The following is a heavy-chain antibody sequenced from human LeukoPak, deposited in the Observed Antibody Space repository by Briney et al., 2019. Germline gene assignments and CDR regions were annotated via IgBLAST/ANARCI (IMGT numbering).Heavy chain of an antibody. Sequence: PGGSLRLSCAASGFTFRSYWMSWVRQAPGKGLEWVANIKQDGSEKYYVDSVKGRFTISRDNAKNSLYLLINSLRVDDTAMYFCARETSEYYLGPIDYWGQGTLVTVSS. CDR2: IKQDGSEK. D-gene: IGHD2/OR15-2a*01. V-gene: IGHV3-7*03. CDR3: ARETSEYYLGPIDY. J-gene: IGHJ4*02. CDR1: GFTFRSYW.